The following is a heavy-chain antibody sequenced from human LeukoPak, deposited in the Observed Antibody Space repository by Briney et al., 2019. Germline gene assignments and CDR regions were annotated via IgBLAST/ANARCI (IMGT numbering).Heavy chain of an antibody. D-gene: IGHD5-24*01. CDR1: GGSISSYY. J-gene: IGHJ5*02. Sequence: SETLSLTCTVSGGSISSYYWSWIRQPPGKGLEWIGYIYYSGSTDYNPSLKSRVTISVDTSKNQFSLKLSSVTAADTAVYYCARTSRDGYNMRFDPWGQGTLVTVSS. CDR2: IYYSGST. CDR3: ARTSRDGYNMRFDP. V-gene: IGHV4-59*01.